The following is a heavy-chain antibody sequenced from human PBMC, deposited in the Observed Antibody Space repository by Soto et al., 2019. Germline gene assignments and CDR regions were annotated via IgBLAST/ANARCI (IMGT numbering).Heavy chain of an antibody. V-gene: IGHV1-24*01. D-gene: IGHD6-19*01. J-gene: IGHJ4*02. Sequence: GASVKVSCKVSGYTLTELSMHWVRQAPVKGLEWMGGFDPEDGETIYAQKFQGRVTMTEDTSTDTAYMELSSLRSEDTAVYYCATVSRSGWYCAYWGQGTLVTVSS. CDR2: FDPEDGET. CDR3: ATVSRSGWYCAY. CDR1: GYTLTELS.